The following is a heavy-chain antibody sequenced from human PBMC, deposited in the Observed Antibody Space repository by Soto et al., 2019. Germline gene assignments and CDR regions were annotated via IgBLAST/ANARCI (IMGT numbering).Heavy chain of an antibody. CDR3: ARAVTQYFDS. J-gene: IGHJ4*02. CDR1: GFSFNFYV. D-gene: IGHD4-4*01. V-gene: IGHV3-23*01. CDR2: MSGSGGHI. Sequence: GGSLSLSCAASGFSFNFYVLTWVRQAPGQGLEWVSGMSGSGGHIYYADSVKGRFTVSRDNSNSTLYLQMNSLRAEDTAVYYCARAVTQYFDSWGQGSLVTVSS.